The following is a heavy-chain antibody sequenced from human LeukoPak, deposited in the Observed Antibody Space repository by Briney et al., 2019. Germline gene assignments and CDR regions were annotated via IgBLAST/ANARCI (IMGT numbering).Heavy chain of an antibody. D-gene: IGHD3-9*01. J-gene: IGHJ5*02. CDR1: DYSITNDDF. V-gene: IGHV4-38-2*02. Sequence: SETLSLTCTVSDYSITNDDFWGWMRQPPGKGLEWIGNIYHTGSTYYNPSLKSRVTMSVDTSKNQFSLKLNSVTAADTAVYYCARDYDVLTAYPPTQLFDPWGQGTLVTVSS. CDR2: IYHTGST. CDR3: ARDYDVLTAYPPTQLFDP.